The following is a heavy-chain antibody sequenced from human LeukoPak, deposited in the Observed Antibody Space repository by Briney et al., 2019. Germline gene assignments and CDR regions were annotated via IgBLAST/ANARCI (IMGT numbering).Heavy chain of an antibody. D-gene: IGHD3-22*01. J-gene: IGHJ4*02. CDR1: GGSFSGYY. CDR2: ISHSGST. CDR3: ARGPPTDYYDSSGFYYFFDY. Sequence: SETLSLTCAVYGGSFSGYYWSWIRQPPGKGLEWIGEISHSGSTNYNPSLKSRVTISVDTSKNQFSLKLSSVTAADTAVYFCARGPPTDYYDSSGFYYFFDYWGQGTLVTVSS. V-gene: IGHV4-34*01.